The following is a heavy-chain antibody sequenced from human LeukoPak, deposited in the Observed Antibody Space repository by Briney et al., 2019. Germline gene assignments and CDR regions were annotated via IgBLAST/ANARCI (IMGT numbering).Heavy chain of an antibody. J-gene: IGHJ4*02. D-gene: IGHD3-22*01. CDR1: GFTFSSCG. Sequence: PGGSLRLSCAASGFTFSSCGIHWVRQAPGKGLEWVAIISYDGSNKYYADSVKGRFTISRDNSKNTLYLQMNSLRAEDTAMYYCAKDGIVVSYFDYWGQGTLVTVSS. CDR3: AKDGIVVSYFDY. V-gene: IGHV3-30*18. CDR2: ISYDGSNK.